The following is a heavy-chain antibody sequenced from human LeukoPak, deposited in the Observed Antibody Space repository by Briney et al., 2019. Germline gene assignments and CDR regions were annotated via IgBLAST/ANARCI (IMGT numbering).Heavy chain of an antibody. CDR2: MNPNSGNT. D-gene: IGHD6-13*01. Sequence: ASVKVSCKASGYTFTSYDINWARQATGQGLEWMGWMNPNSGNTVYAQKFQGRVTMTRNTSISTPYMELSSLRSEDTAVYYCARGPWVIAAALYYYYYMDVWGKGTPVTVSS. CDR3: ARGPWVIAAALYYYYYMDV. CDR1: GYTFTSYD. V-gene: IGHV1-8*01. J-gene: IGHJ6*03.